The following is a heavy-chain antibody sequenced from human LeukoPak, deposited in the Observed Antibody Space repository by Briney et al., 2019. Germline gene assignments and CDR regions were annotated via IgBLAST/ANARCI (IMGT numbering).Heavy chain of an antibody. Sequence: SETLSLTCAVYGGSFSGYYWSWIRQPPGKGLEWIGEINHSGSTNYNPSLKSRVTISVDTSKSQFSLKLSSVTAADTAVYYCARGVLTGYYKRYYFDYWGQGTLVTVSS. V-gene: IGHV4-34*01. J-gene: IGHJ4*02. CDR3: ARGVLTGYYKRYYFDY. CDR1: GGSFSGYY. CDR2: INHSGST. D-gene: IGHD3-9*01.